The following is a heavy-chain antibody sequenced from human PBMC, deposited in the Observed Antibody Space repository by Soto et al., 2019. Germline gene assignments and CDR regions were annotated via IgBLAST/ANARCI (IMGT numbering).Heavy chain of an antibody. J-gene: IGHJ5*02. D-gene: IGHD6-19*01. CDR3: YVAVAGLNWFDP. Sequence: GGSLRLSCAASGFTFSSYAMSWVRQAPGKGLEWVSAISGSGGSTYYADSVKGRFTISRDNSKNTLYLQMNSLRAEDTAVYYCYVAVAGLNWFDPWGQGTLVTVSS. V-gene: IGHV3-23*01. CDR2: ISGSGGST. CDR1: GFTFSSYA.